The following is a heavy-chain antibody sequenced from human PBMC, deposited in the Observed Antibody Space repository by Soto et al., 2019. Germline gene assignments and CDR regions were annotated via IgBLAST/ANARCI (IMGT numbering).Heavy chain of an antibody. Sequence: GGSLRLAGSASGFTFSSYGMHWVRQAPGKGLEWVAVISYDGSNKYYADSVKGRFTISRDNSKNTLYLQMNSLRAEDTAVYYCAKSYSSIPLDYWGQGTLVTVSS. V-gene: IGHV3-30*18. CDR2: ISYDGSNK. J-gene: IGHJ4*02. CDR3: AKSYSSIPLDY. D-gene: IGHD6-19*01. CDR1: GFTFSSYG.